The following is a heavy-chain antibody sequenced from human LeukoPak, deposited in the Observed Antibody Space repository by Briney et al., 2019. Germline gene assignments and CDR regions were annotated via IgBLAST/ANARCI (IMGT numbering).Heavy chain of an antibody. CDR1: GFTFSSYA. V-gene: IGHV3-23*01. J-gene: IGHJ6*02. CDR2: ISGSGGST. Sequence: GGSLRLSCAASGFTFSSYAMSWVRQAPGKGLEWVSAISGSGGSTYYADSVKGRFTISRDNSKNTLYLQMNSLRAEDTAVYYCAKDGFVLSDGYYYGMDVWGQGTTVTVSS. CDR3: AKDGFVLSDGYYYGMDV. D-gene: IGHD3-10*01.